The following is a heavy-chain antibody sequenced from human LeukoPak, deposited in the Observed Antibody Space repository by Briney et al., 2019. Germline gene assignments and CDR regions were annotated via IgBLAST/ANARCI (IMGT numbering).Heavy chain of an antibody. D-gene: IGHD4-11*01. J-gene: IGHJ6*03. V-gene: IGHV3-30*04. CDR2: VSDDGNNT. Sequence: GGSLRLSCAASGFTFSNYPMHWVRQAPGKGLEWVAVVSDDGNNTYYADSVKGRFTISRDNSKNTLYLQMNSLRAEDTAVYYCAREPSSNYDTGGRFYYYYYMDVWGKGTTVTVSS. CDR1: GFTFSNYP. CDR3: AREPSSNYDTGGRFYYYYYMDV.